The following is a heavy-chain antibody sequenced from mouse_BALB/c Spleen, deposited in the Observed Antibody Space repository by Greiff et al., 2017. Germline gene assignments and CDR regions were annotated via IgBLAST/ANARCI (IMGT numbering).Heavy chain of an antibody. D-gene: IGHD1-1*01. CDR2: IDPYYGGT. CDR1: GYSFTGYN. J-gene: IGHJ2*01. V-gene: IGHV1-39*01. Sequence: EVQLQQSGPELEKPGASVKISCTASGYSFTGYNMNWVKQSNGKSLEWIGNIDPYYGGTSYNQKFKGKATFTVDKSSSPAYMQLKSLTSEDSAVYYCARRGGGSSYFDYWGQGTTLTVSS. CDR3: ARRGGGSSYFDY.